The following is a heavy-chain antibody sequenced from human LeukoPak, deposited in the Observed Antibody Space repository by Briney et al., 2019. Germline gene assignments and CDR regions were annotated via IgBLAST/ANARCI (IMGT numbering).Heavy chain of an antibody. CDR2: INPNSGGT. CDR1: GYTFTGYY. D-gene: IGHD3-3*02. V-gene: IGHV1-2*02. J-gene: IGHJ6*02. CDR3: AGAFSPAYYYGMDV. Sequence: ASVKVSCKASGYTFTGYYMHWVRQAPGQGLEWMGWINPNSGGTNYAQKFQGRVTMTRDTSISTAYMELSRLRSDDTAVYYCAGAFSPAYYYGMDVWGQGTTVTVSS.